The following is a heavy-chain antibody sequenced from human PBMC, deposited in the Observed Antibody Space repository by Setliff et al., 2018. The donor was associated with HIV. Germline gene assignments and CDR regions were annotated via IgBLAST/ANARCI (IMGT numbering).Heavy chain of an antibody. CDR1: GYTFSSYD. Sequence: ASVKVSCKASGYTFSSYDINWVRQATGQGLEWMGWMNPNSGNTGYAQKFQGRVTMTRDTSISTAYMELNNLKFEDTAVYYCARARRDSYDRARRNHYYIDVWGKGTTVTVSS. J-gene: IGHJ6*03. CDR2: MNPNSGNT. CDR3: ARARRDSYDRARRNHYYIDV. V-gene: IGHV1-8*02. D-gene: IGHD3-22*01.